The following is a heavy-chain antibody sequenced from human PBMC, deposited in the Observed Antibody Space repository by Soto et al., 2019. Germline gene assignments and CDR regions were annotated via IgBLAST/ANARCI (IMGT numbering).Heavy chain of an antibody. Sequence: QITLKEPGPTLVKPTQTLTLTCTCSGFSVSTSGVGVAWIRQPPGKALEWLALIYWDDDKRYSPFLQSRVTITTDTSKNQVVLTMTNMDPVDTATYYGAHKGGRGAGMDVWGQGTTVTV. CDR3: AHKGGRGAGMDV. CDR1: GFSVSTSGVG. CDR2: IYWDDDK. J-gene: IGHJ6*02. V-gene: IGHV2-5*02. D-gene: IGHD2-15*01.